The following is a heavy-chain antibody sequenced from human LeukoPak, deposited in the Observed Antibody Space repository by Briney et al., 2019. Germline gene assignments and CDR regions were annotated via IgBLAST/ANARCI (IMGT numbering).Heavy chain of an antibody. CDR1: GGSFSGYY. J-gene: IGHJ6*03. V-gene: IGHV4-34*01. D-gene: IGHD3-22*01. CDR3: ARVGGYYYYYYYYYMDV. Sequence: SETLSLTCAVYGGSFSGYYWSWIRQPPGKGLEWIGEINHSGSTNYNPPLKSRVTISVDTSKNQFSLKLSSVTTADTAVYYCARVGGYYYYYYYYYMDVWGKGTTVTVSS. CDR2: INHSGST.